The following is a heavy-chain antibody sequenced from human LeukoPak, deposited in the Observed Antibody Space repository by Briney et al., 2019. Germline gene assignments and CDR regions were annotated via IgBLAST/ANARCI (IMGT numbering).Heavy chain of an antibody. V-gene: IGHV4-30-4*01. CDR3: ARYDSGSYHYSWFDP. Sequence: SETLSLTCTVSGGSISSGDYYWSWIRQPPGKGLGWVGYIYYIGSTYYNSSLKSRVTISVDTSKNQFSLKLSSVTAADTAVYYCARYDSGSYHYSWFDPWGQGTLVTVSS. J-gene: IGHJ5*02. CDR2: IYYIGST. D-gene: IGHD3-10*01. CDR1: GGSISSGDYY.